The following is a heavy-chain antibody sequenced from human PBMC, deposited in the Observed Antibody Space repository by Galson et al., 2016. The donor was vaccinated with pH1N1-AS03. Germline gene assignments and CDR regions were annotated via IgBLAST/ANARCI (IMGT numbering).Heavy chain of an antibody. J-gene: IGHJ6*02. Sequence: SVKVSCKASEYIFTDFYVHWVRQAPGQGLEWMGWINPKNGVTNYAQKFQAWVTMTGDTSISTAYMELHGLKSDDTAVYYCARDPRGPCSSATCATTYYFGMDAWGQGTTVIVSS. CDR1: EYIFTDFY. V-gene: IGHV1-2*04. D-gene: IGHD1-26*01. CDR2: INPKNGVT. CDR3: ARDPRGPCSSATCATTYYFGMDA.